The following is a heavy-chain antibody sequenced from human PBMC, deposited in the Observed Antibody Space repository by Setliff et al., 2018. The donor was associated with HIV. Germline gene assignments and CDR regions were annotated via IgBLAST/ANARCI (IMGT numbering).Heavy chain of an antibody. V-gene: IGHV4-61*02. J-gene: IGHJ3*02. CDR3: ARIIMPRGGAFDI. D-gene: IGHD3-10*01. CDR2: IYTSGST. CDR1: GGSISSGSCY. Sequence: SETLSLTCTVSGGSISSGSCYWSWIRQPAGKGLQWIGRIYTSGSTNYNPPLKSRVTISVDTSKNQFSLKLNSVTAADTAVYYCARIIMPRGGAFDIWGQGTMVTVSS.